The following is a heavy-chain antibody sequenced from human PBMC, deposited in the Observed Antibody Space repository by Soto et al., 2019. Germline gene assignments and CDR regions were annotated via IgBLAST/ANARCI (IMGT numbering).Heavy chain of an antibody. Sequence: QVQLVESGGGVVQPGRSLRLSCAASAFTFSTYAMHWVRQAPGKGLEWVAIISYDGSNKYYADSVEGRFTISRDNSKNTLYLQMNSLRAEDTAVYYCATGNYDFWSGHYFDYWGQGTLVTVSS. J-gene: IGHJ4*02. CDR2: ISYDGSNK. V-gene: IGHV3-30-3*01. CDR3: ATGNYDFWSGHYFDY. CDR1: AFTFSTYA. D-gene: IGHD3-3*01.